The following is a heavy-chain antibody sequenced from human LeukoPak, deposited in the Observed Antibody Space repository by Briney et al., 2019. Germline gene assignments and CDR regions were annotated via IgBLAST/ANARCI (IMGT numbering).Heavy chain of an antibody. J-gene: IGHJ4*02. CDR3: ARGGATRGRFEN. V-gene: IGHV3-7*01. CDR1: GFPFDVQT. CDR2: MREDGTEI. Sequence: GGSLRLSCAASGFPFDVQTMSWVRQAPGKGLDWVASMREDGTEIHYVDSVKGRFTISRDNPTNSLYLQMNNLRAEDTAVYYCARGGATRGRFENWGQGTQVTVSS. D-gene: IGHD1-26*01.